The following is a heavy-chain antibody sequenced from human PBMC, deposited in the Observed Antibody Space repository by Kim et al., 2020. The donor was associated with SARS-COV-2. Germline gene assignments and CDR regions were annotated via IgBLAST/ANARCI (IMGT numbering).Heavy chain of an antibody. D-gene: IGHD3-9*01. J-gene: IGHJ5*02. CDR1: GGSISSSSYY. V-gene: IGHV4-39*01. Sequence: SETLSLTCTVSGGSISSSSYYWGWIRQPPGKGLEWIGSIYYSGSTYYNPSLKSRVTISVDTSKNQFSLKLSSVTAADTPVYYCASPIYDILTGYYGWFDP. CDR2: IYYSGST. CDR3: ASPIYDILTGYYGWFDP.